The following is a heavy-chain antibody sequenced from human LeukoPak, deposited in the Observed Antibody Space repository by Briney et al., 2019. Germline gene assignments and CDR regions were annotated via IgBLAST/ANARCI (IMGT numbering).Heavy chain of an antibody. J-gene: IGHJ3*02. D-gene: IGHD3-16*01. CDR1: GGTFSSYA. Sequence: GASVKVSCKASGGTFSSYAISWVRQAPGQGLEWMGRIIPILGIANYAQKFQGRVTITADKSTSTAYMELSSLRSEDTAVYYCARARGSHDAFDIWGQGTMVTVSS. CDR3: ARARGSHDAFDI. CDR2: IIPILGIA. V-gene: IGHV1-69*04.